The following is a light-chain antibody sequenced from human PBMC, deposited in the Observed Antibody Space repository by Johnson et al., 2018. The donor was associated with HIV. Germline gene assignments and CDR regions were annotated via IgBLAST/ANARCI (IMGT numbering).Light chain of an antibody. Sequence: QSVLTQPPSVSAAPGQKVTISCSGSSSNIGNNYVSWYQQFPETAPKLLIYDNNKRPSGIPDRFSGSKSGTYATLDITGLQTGDEAEYYCGTCDGSLSLYVFGTGTKVTVL. J-gene: IGLJ1*01. CDR3: GTCDGSLSLYV. CDR2: DNN. CDR1: SSNIGNNY. V-gene: IGLV1-51*01.